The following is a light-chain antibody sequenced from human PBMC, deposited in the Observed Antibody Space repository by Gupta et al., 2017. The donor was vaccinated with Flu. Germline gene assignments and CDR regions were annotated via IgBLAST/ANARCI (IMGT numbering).Light chain of an antibody. CDR1: TLGGKF. CDR3: QAWDRSTGV. CDR2: EDS. Sequence: SYELTQPPSVSVSPGQTASIACFGDTLGGKFTSWYQQKPGQSPVLVIYEDSKRPPGIPERFSGSNSGNTATLTIRGSQALDEADYYCQAWDRSTGVFGGGTKLTVL. V-gene: IGLV3-1*01. J-gene: IGLJ3*02.